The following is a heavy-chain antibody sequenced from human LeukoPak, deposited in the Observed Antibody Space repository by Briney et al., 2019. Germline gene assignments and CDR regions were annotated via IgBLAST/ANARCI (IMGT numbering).Heavy chain of an antibody. V-gene: IGHV4-39*01. J-gene: IGHJ4*02. Sequence: PSETLSLTCTVSGGSISSSSYYWGWIRQSPGKGLEWIGSIYYSGSTYYNPSLKSRVTISVDTSKNQFSLKLSSVTAADTAVYYCASGRSYEWELLVFDYWGQGTLVTVSS. CDR1: GGSISSSSYY. D-gene: IGHD1-26*01. CDR2: IYYSGST. CDR3: ASGRSYEWELLVFDY.